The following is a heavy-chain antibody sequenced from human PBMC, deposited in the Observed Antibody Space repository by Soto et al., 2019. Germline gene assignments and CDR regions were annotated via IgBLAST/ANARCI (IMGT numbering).Heavy chain of an antibody. CDR2: INSDGGRT. CDR3: ARETYRGFYFDY. CDR1: GFTFTDYW. D-gene: IGHD4-4*01. Sequence: PGGSLRLSCAASGFTFTDYWTHWVRQAPGKGLVWVSRINSDGGRTSYADSVTGRFTISRDNAKNTLYLQMNSLRVEDTALYYCARETYRGFYFDYWGQGTLVTVSS. V-gene: IGHV3-74*01. J-gene: IGHJ4*02.